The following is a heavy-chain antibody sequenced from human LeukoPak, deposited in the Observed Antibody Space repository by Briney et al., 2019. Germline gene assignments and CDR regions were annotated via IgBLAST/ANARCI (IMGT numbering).Heavy chain of an antibody. J-gene: IGHJ6*03. D-gene: IGHD4-11*01. CDR1: GFTCSDYS. Sequence: GGSLRLSCVASGFTCSDYSMNWVRQAPGKGLEWVSYISSSGFTLNYADSVKGRFTVSRDNAKNSLYLQMNSLRAEDTAVYYCARGVPKTSYYYYYMDVWGKGTTVTVSS. CDR2: ISSSGFTL. CDR3: ARGVPKTSYYYYYMDV. V-gene: IGHV3-48*01.